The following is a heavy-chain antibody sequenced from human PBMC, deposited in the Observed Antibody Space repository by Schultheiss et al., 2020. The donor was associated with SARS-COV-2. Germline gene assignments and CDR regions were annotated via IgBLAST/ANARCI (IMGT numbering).Heavy chain of an antibody. CDR2: IWYDGSNK. J-gene: IGHJ4*02. CDR3: AKGMTTVTTRRRYEFDY. Sequence: GGSLRLSCAASGFTFSSYGMHWVRQAPGKGLEWVAVIWYDGSNKYYADSVKGRFTISRDNAKNSLYLQMNSLRAEYTALYYCAKGMTTVTTRRRYEFDYWGQGTLVTVSS. D-gene: IGHD4-17*01. V-gene: IGHV3-33*03. CDR1: GFTFSSYG.